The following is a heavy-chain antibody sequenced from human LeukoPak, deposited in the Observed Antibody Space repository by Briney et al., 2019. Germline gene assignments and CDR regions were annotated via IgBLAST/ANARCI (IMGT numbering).Heavy chain of an antibody. J-gene: IGHJ4*02. Sequence: GRSLRLSCAASGFTFSSYAMHWVRQAPGKGLEWVAVISYDGNNKYYADSVKGRFTISRDNSKDTLYLQMSSLRAEDTAVYYCARESSGGSFDYWGQGTLVTVSS. D-gene: IGHD3-10*01. CDR3: ARESSGGSFDY. CDR2: ISYDGNNK. V-gene: IGHV3-30-3*01. CDR1: GFTFSSYA.